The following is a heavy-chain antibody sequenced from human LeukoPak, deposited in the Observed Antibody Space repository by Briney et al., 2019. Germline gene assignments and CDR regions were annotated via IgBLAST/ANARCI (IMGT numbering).Heavy chain of an antibody. CDR1: GGSISSGSYY. CDR3: ARQYCSSTSCYIDWFDP. J-gene: IGHJ5*02. CDR2: IYTSEST. V-gene: IGHV4-61*02. Sequence: SETLSLTCTVSGGSISSGSYYWSWIRQPAGKGLEWIGRIYTSESTNYNPSLKSRVTISVDTSKNQFSLKLSSVTAADTAVYYCARQYCSSTSCYIDWFDPWGQGTLVTVSS. D-gene: IGHD2-2*02.